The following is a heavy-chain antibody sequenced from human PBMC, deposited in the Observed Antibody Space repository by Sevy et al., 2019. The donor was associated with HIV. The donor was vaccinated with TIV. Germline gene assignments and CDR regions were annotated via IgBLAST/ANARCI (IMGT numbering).Heavy chain of an antibody. D-gene: IGHD2-2*01. J-gene: IGHJ6*02. CDR2: LSYDERNK. Sequence: GGSLRFSCAASGYIFSSYGIHWVRQAPGKGLEWVAFLSYDERNKYYADSVKGRFTISGDSSKNTFYLQMNNLRADDTAVYYCAKDREILLVPSNMRDEYPGYGTDVWGQGTTVTVSS. V-gene: IGHV3-30*18. CDR1: GYIFSSYG. CDR3: AKDREILLVPSNMRDEYPGYGTDV.